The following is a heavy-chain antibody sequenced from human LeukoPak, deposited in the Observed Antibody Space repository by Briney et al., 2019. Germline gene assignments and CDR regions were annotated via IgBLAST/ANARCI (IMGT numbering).Heavy chain of an antibody. J-gene: IGHJ4*02. CDR1: GFTFSSYA. Sequence: GGSLRLSCAASGFTFSSYAMHWVRQAPGKGLEWVAVISYGGSNKYYADSVKGRFTISRDNSKNTLYLQMNSLRAEDTAVYYCARDLYREVTAILDYWGQGTLVTVSS. D-gene: IGHD2-21*02. CDR3: ARDLYREVTAILDY. V-gene: IGHV3-30*04. CDR2: ISYGGSNK.